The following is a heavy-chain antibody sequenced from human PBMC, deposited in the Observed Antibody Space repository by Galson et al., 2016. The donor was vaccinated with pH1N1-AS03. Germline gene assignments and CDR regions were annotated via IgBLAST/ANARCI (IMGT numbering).Heavy chain of an antibody. CDR2: IYTGGVT. Sequence: TLSLTCTVSGDSFSSNIYYWNWLRQPAGKGLEWIGRIYTGGVTHYHPSLESRATISIDTSKKQFSLELTSVTAADTAMYYCARGDPAVADFVYWGQGTLVTVSS. CDR1: GDSFSSNIYY. D-gene: IGHD6-19*01. CDR3: ARGDPAVADFVY. J-gene: IGHJ4*02. V-gene: IGHV4-61*02.